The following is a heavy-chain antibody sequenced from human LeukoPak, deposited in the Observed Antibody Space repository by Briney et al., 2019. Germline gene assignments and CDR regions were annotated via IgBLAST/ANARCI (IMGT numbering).Heavy chain of an antibody. Sequence: GGSLRLSCVTSGFTFSIYSMNWVRQAPGKGLEWVSYISSSSSTTFYADSVKGRFTISRDNAKNSLYLQMNSLRAEDTAVYYCARLSYSGYVAVWGQGTLVTVSS. CDR1: GFTFSIYS. D-gene: IGHD5-12*01. V-gene: IGHV3-48*01. CDR3: ARLSYSGYVAV. CDR2: ISSSSSTT. J-gene: IGHJ4*02.